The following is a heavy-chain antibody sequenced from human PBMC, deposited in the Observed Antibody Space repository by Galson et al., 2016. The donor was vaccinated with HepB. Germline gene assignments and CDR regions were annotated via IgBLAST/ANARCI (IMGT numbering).Heavy chain of an antibody. J-gene: IGHJ6*03. CDR2: ISSDGSNK. Sequence: SLRLSCAVSGFTRSYGMHWVRQAPGKGLEWVAVISSDGSNKCYADSVKGRFTISRDNSKNTLYLQMNSLRTEDTAVYYCAKWHDDGDYPKYYYYIDVWGKGTTVIVSS. CDR3: AKWHDDGDYPKYYYYIDV. D-gene: IGHD4-17*01. CDR1: GFTRSYG. V-gene: IGHV3-30*18.